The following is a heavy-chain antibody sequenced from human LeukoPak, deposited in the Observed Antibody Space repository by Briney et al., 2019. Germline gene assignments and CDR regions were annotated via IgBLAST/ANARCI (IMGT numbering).Heavy chain of an antibody. J-gene: IGHJ4*02. D-gene: IGHD1-1*01. CDR1: GFTVSSNY. CDR2: IYSGGST. V-gene: IGHV3-53*01. Sequence: GGSLRLSCAASGFTVSSNYMSWVRPAPGEGLEWVSVIYSGGSTYYAESVKRRFNISRDNSKNTLYLQMNSLRAEDTAVYYCARDGGQRTMDWGQGTLVTVSS. CDR3: ARDGGQRTMD.